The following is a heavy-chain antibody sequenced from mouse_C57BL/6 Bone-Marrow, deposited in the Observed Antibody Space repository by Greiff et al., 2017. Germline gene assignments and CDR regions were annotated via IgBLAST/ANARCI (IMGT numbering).Heavy chain of an antibody. V-gene: IGHV1-4*01. D-gene: IGHD2-4*01. J-gene: IGHJ3*01. CDR3: ASYDYDGSWFAY. Sequence: QVQLQQSGAELARPGASVKMSCKASGYTFTSYTLHWVKQRPGQGLEWIGYINPSSGYTKYNQKFKDKATLTADTSSSTAYMHLSSLTSEDSAVYYCASYDYDGSWFAYWGQGTLVTVSA. CDR2: INPSSGYT. CDR1: GYTFTSYT.